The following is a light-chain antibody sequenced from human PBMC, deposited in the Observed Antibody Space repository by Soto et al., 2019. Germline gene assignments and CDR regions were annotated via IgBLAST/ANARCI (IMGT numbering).Light chain of an antibody. CDR3: AAWDDSLTGVV. Sequence: QAVVTQPPSVSEAPRQRVTISCSGSSSNIGHNAVSWYQKLPGKAPKLLIYYDDLLPSGVSDRFSGSKSGTSASLAISGLQSEDEADYYCAAWDDSLTGVVFGGGTKLTVL. J-gene: IGLJ2*01. CDR1: SSNIGHNA. CDR2: YDD. V-gene: IGLV1-36*01.